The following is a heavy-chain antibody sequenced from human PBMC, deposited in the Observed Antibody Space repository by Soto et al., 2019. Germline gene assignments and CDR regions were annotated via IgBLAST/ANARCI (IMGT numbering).Heavy chain of an antibody. V-gene: IGHV3-64*01. Sequence: EVQREESGGGMVQPGGSLRLSCVASGFTVSSYVMHWVRQAPGKGLEYVSSISSNGGTTYYGNSVKGRFTISRDNSKNTLYLQMGSLRAEDMAAYYCVRRVSGNYDYWGQGTLVTVSS. CDR3: VRRVSGNYDY. CDR1: GFTVSSYV. J-gene: IGHJ4*02. D-gene: IGHD1-7*01. CDR2: ISSNGGTT.